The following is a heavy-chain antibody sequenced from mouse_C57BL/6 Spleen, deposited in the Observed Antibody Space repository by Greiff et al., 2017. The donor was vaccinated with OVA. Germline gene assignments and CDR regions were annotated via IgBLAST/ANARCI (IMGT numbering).Heavy chain of an antibody. J-gene: IGHJ2*01. Sequence: VQLKESGPELVKPGASVKMSCKASGYTFTDYNMHWVKQSHGKSLEWIGYINPNNGGTSYNQKFKGKATLTVNKSSSTAYMELRSLTSEDSAVYYCARENYYGSSYGFDYWGQGTTLTVSS. V-gene: IGHV1-22*01. CDR2: INPNNGGT. CDR3: ARENYYGSSYGFDY. CDR1: GYTFTDYN. D-gene: IGHD1-1*01.